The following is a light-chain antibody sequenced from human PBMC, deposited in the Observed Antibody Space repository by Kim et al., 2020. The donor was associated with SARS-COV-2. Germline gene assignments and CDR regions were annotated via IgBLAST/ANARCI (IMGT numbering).Light chain of an antibody. J-gene: IGKJ5*01. Sequence: ASVGDRVTVTCQASQDISNYLNWYQQKPGKAPKLLIYDASNLETGVPSRFSGSGSGTNFSFTISSLQPEDIATYYCQQYDNLPITFGQGTRLEIK. CDR2: DAS. V-gene: IGKV1-33*01. CDR1: QDISNY. CDR3: QQYDNLPIT.